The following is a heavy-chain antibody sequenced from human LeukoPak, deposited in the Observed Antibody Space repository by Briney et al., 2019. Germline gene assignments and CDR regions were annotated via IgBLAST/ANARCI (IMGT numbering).Heavy chain of an antibody. CDR2: ISSSGSDM. CDR3: ARERPLVGALDL. Sequence: GGSLRLSCAASGFSFNGFEMNWVRQGPGKGLEWVSLISSSGSDMFYADSVRGRFPISRDNGKNSLFLQLTSLRVEDTGIYYCARERPLVGALDLWGQGTVVTVSS. CDR1: GFSFNGFE. D-gene: IGHD2-15*01. J-gene: IGHJ5*02. V-gene: IGHV3-48*03.